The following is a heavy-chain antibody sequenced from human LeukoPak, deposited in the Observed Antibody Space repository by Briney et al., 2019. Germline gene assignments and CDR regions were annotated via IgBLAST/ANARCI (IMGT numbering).Heavy chain of an antibody. CDR2: INTDGSRT. CDR3: ARVRSGSYNWFDP. J-gene: IGHJ5*02. D-gene: IGHD1-26*01. V-gene: IGHV3-74*01. CDR1: DVTFSGSW. Sequence: GGSLRLSCAVSDVTFSGSWMHWVRQAPGKGLVWVSRINTDGSRTSYADSVKGRFTISRDNAKNTLYLQMNSLRAEDTAVYYCARVRSGSYNWFDPWGQGTLVTVSS.